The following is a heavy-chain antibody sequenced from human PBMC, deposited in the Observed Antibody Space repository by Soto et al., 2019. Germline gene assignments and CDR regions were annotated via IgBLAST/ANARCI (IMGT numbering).Heavy chain of an antibody. V-gene: IGHV2-5*02. D-gene: IGHD3-16*02. CDR2: IYWDNDK. J-gene: IGHJ3*01. CDR3: AHLMITYGGVIADDAFDV. CDR1: GFSLTTRQVG. Sequence: QITLKESGPTLVEPTQTLTLTCTFSGFSLTTRQVGVGWIRQPPGQALEWLAVIYWDNDKRYSPSLERRLTITKDTSKHQVVLTMTNMDPMDTATYYCAHLMITYGGVIADDAFDVWGQGTMVTVSS.